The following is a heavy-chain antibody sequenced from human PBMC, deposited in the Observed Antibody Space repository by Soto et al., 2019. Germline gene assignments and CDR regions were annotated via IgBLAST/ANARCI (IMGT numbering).Heavy chain of an antibody. Sequence: QVQLQESGPGLVKPSQTLSLTCTVSGGSISSGGYYWSWIRQHPGKGLEWIGYIYYSGSTYYNPSLKXXVXIXXDTSKNQFSLKLSSVTAAHTAVYYCASDGRGSFDIWGQGTMVTVSS. V-gene: IGHV4-31*01. J-gene: IGHJ3*02. CDR2: IYYSGST. CDR1: GGSISSGGYY. CDR3: ASDGRGSFDI.